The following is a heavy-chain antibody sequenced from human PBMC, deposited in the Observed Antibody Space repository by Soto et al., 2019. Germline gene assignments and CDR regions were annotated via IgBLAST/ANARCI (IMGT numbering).Heavy chain of an antibody. CDR2: MYTSGST. D-gene: IGHD1-1*01. J-gene: IGHJ5*02. Sequence: SETRSLTCTVSGASISSSYWTWIRQPAGKGLEWIGRMYTSGSTNYNPSLRSRVAMSVDTSKNQLSLKLSSVTAADTAVYYCARDKTTSHTARCDSSGQRTMVIVSS. CDR1: GASISSSY. CDR3: ARDKTTSHTARCDS. V-gene: IGHV4-4*07.